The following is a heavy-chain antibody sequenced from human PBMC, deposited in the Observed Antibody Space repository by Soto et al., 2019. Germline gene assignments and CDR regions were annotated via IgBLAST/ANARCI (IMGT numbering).Heavy chain of an antibody. V-gene: IGHV3-15*07. CDR2: IKSNAAGGTT. D-gene: IGHD2-15*01. CDR3: TVSGNQYELY. CDR1: GFTFTSAW. J-gene: IGHJ4*02. Sequence: GGSRRLSCAASGFTFTSAWMNWVRQAPGKGLEWVGRIKSNAAGGTTDSGAPMKGRFTISRSDSKNTVDLQMNSLKTDDTAVYYRTVSGNQYELYWGQGTLVTVSS.